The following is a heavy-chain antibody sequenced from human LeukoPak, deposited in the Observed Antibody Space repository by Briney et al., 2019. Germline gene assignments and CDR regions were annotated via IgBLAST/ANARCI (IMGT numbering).Heavy chain of an antibody. J-gene: IGHJ3*02. CDR2: IDARSGIV. D-gene: IGHD6-6*01. CDR1: GFTFTMFG. Sequence: PGGSLRLSCAASGFTFTMFGMNWVRQAPGKGLEWVSYIDARSGIVYYADSVQGRFTISRDDAKDSVFLQMNSLRAEDTAVYFCARDITQLVPFDAFDIWGQGTMVTVSS. V-gene: IGHV3-48*01. CDR3: ARDITQLVPFDAFDI.